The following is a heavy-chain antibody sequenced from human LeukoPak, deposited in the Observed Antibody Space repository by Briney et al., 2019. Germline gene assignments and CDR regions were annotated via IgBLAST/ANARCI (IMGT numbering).Heavy chain of an antibody. CDR2: IYHSGST. D-gene: IGHD7-27*01. Sequence: SGTLSLTCAVSGGSISSSNWWSWVRQPPGKGLEWIGEIYHSGSTNYNPSLKSRVTISVDKSKNQFSLKLSSVTAADTAVYYCARGGDLTGRKSYFDYWGQGTLVTVSS. CDR3: ARGGDLTGRKSYFDY. J-gene: IGHJ4*02. V-gene: IGHV4-4*02. CDR1: GGSISSSNW.